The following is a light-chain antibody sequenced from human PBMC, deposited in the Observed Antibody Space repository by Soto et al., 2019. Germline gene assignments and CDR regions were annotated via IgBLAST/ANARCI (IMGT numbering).Light chain of an antibody. V-gene: IGKV3-20*01. J-gene: IGKJ4*01. CDR3: QQYGDSIT. CDR1: QTVRSSY. Sequence: IFLTQSPGSLSLSSGERATLSCRASQTVRSSYLAWYQQRPGQAPKLLIYGAFHRANGIPDRFSGSESGRDYTLSISRLDPEDSAVYYCQQYGDSITFGGGTKVEIK. CDR2: GAF.